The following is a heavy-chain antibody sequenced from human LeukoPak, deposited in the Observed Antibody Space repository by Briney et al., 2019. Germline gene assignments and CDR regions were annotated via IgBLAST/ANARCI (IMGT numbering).Heavy chain of an antibody. CDR3: ARVNRVRVPGGAGYYYYMEV. D-gene: IGHD2-8*02. J-gene: IGHJ6*03. Sequence: SETLSLTCTVSGGSISSGSYYWSWIRQPAGKGLEWIGRIYTSGSTNYNPSLKSRVTISVDTSKNQFSLKLSSVTAADTAVYYCARVNRVRVPGGAGYYYYMEVWGKGTTVTVSS. CDR1: GGSISSGSYY. CDR2: IYTSGST. V-gene: IGHV4-61*02.